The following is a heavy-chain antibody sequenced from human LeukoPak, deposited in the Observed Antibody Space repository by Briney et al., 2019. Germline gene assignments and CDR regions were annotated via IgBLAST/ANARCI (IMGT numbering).Heavy chain of an antibody. J-gene: IGHJ4*02. D-gene: IGHD1-1*01. CDR2: ISGSGGST. CDR3: ATQTGTEYYFDY. Sequence: GGSLRLSCAASGFTFSSYVMSWVRQAPGKGLEWVSAISGSGGSTYYAVSVKGRFTISRDNSKNTLYLQMYSLRAEDTAVYYCATQTGTEYYFDYWGQGTLVTVSS. V-gene: IGHV3-23*01. CDR1: GFTFSSYV.